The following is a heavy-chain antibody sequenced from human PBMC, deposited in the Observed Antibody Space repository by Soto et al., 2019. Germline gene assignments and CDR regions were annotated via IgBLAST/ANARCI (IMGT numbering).Heavy chain of an antibody. V-gene: IGHV1-69*13. CDR2: IIPIFGTA. Sequence: GSSVKVSCKASGGTFSSYAISWVRQAPGQGLEWMGGIIPIFGTANYAQKFQGRVTITADESTSTAYMELSSLRSEDTAVYYCARDTVVTTYYYYGMDVWGQATTVTVSS. CDR1: GGTFSSYA. D-gene: IGHD4-4*01. J-gene: IGHJ6*02. CDR3: ARDTVVTTYYYYGMDV.